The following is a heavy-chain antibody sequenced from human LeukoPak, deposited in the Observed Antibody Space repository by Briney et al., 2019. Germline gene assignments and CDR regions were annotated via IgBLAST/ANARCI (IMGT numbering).Heavy chain of an antibody. CDR2: IYTSGST. J-gene: IGHJ6*02. Sequence: PSETLSLTCTVPGGSISSYYWSWIRQPAGKGLEWIGRIYTSGSTNYNPSLKSRVTMSVDTSKNQFSLKLSSVTAADTAVYYCARDWTGQLWYDYYYYGMDVWGQGTTVTVSS. CDR1: GGSISSYY. D-gene: IGHD5-18*01. V-gene: IGHV4-4*07. CDR3: ARDWTGQLWYDYYYYGMDV.